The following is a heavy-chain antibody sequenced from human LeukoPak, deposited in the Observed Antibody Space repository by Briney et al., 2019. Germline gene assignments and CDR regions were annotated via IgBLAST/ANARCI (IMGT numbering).Heavy chain of an antibody. J-gene: IGHJ4*02. V-gene: IGHV4-4*07. Sequence: PSETLSLNCTVSGGSISSYYWSWIRQPARKGLEWIRRIYTSGSTNYNPSLKSRVTMSVDTSKNQFSLKLSSVTAADTAVYYCARVGTAMVLHYWGQGTLVTVSS. CDR2: IYTSGST. CDR3: ARVGTAMVLHY. D-gene: IGHD5-18*01. CDR1: GGSISSYY.